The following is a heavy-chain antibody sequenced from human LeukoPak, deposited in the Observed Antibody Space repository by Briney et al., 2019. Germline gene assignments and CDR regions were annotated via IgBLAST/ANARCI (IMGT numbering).Heavy chain of an antibody. V-gene: IGHV4-39*07. CDR3: ASTGYSSGWYSGQAVNWFDP. CDR1: GGSISSSSYY. J-gene: IGHJ5*02. D-gene: IGHD6-19*01. CDR2: INHSGST. Sequence: SETLSLTCTVSGGSISSSSYYWGWIRQPPGKGLEWIGEINHSGSTNYNPSLKSRVTISVDTSKNQFSLKLSSVTAADTAVYYCASTGYSSGWYSGQAVNWFDPWGQGTLVTVSS.